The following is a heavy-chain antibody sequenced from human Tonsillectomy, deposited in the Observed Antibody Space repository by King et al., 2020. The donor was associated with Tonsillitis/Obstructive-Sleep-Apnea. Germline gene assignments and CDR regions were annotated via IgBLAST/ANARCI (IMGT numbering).Heavy chain of an antibody. CDR3: ARDGVTMVQGVIIRGDWFDP. D-gene: IGHD3-10*01. V-gene: IGHV1-2*06. Sequence: QLVQSGAEVKKPGASVNVSCKASGYTFTGYYMHWVRQAPGQGLEWMGRINPNSGGTNYAQKCQGRVTMTRDTTISSAYMALSRLRSDDTAVYYCARDGVTMVQGVIIRGDWFDPWGQGTLVTVSS. J-gene: IGHJ5*02. CDR1: GYTFTGYY. CDR2: INPNSGGT.